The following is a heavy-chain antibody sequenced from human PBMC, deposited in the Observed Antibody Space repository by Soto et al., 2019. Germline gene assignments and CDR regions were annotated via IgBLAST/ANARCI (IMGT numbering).Heavy chain of an antibody. Sequence: LGESLTISCKVSGYSFAGYGISSVRQKPGKGVEWMGRIDPSDSQTYYSPSFRGHVTISVTKSITTVFLQWSSLRASDTAMYYCARQIYDSDTGPNFKYYFDSWGQGTTVTVSS. V-gene: IGHV5-10-1*01. D-gene: IGHD3-22*01. CDR2: IDPSDSQT. CDR1: GYSFAGYG. J-gene: IGHJ4*02. CDR3: ARQIYDSDTGPNFKYYFDS.